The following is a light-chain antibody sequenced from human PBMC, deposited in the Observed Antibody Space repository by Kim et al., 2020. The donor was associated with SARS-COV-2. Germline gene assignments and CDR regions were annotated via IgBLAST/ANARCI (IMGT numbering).Light chain of an antibody. V-gene: IGKV1-12*01. CDR1: RDINSR. CDR2: GAS. Sequence: SASVGDKVPISWRGSRDINSRLAWYQKRPGMVPELLIEGASSLQSGVPSSFSGSGSGTDFTLTVWSLQPEEFATYYCQQANNFPWTFGQGTKLEI. J-gene: IGKJ1*01. CDR3: QQANNFPWT.